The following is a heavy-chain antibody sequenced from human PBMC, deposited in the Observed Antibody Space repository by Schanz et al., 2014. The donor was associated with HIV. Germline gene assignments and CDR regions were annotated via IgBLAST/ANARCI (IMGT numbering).Heavy chain of an antibody. CDR2: TSYDGTKK. CDR3: AKDRNYYDSRYRGKGNYYYYYGMDV. D-gene: IGHD3-22*01. Sequence: QVQLVESGGGVVQPGRSLRLSCVASGFNFNSYGMHWVRQAPGKGLEWVAVTSYDGTKKHYANSVKGRITISRDNSKNTVYLQAKSLRPEDTAVYYCAKDRNYYDSRYRGKGNYYYYYGMDVWGQGTKVTVS. V-gene: IGHV3-30*18. CDR1: GFNFNSYG. J-gene: IGHJ6*02.